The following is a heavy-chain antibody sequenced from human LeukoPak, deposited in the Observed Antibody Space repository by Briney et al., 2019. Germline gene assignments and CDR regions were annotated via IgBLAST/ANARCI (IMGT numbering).Heavy chain of an antibody. CDR3: AKFLAVIAARDSLYFQH. CDR2: ISDSGGTT. Sequence: GGSLRPSCAASGFTFSSFAMSWVRQAPGKGLEWVSAISDSGGTTYADSVKGRFTISRDNSKNTLYLQMSSLRAEDTAVYYCAKFLAVIAARDSLYFQHWGQGTLVTVSS. J-gene: IGHJ1*01. CDR1: GFTFSSFA. V-gene: IGHV3-23*01. D-gene: IGHD6-6*01.